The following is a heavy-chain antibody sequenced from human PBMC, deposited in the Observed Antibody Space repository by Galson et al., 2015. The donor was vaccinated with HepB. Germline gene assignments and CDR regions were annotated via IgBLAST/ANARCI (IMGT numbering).Heavy chain of an antibody. J-gene: IGHJ4*02. V-gene: IGHV1-46*01. Sequence: SVKVSCKASGYTFTNYYIHWVRQAPGQGLEWMGIINPRDRTTYYIQKFQGRVTMTSDTSTSTVYMELSSLRSDDTAMYYCARAYPTTGDDYWGQGTLVTVSS. CDR3: ARAYPTTGDDY. CDR2: INPRDRTT. D-gene: IGHD4-11*01. CDR1: GYTFTNYY.